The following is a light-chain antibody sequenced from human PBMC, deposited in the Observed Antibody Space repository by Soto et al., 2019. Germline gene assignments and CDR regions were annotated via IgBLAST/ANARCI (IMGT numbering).Light chain of an antibody. V-gene: IGLV2-14*03. CDR3: SAFTGTTYV. CDR2: DVS. CDR1: SSDVGGNKY. J-gene: IGLJ1*01. Sequence: QSALTQPASVSGSPGQSITISCTGTSSDVGGNKYVSWYQHYPGKAPKLMICDVSNRPSGVSNRFSGSKSGNTASQTISGLQAEDEADYYCSAFTGTTYVFGTGTKVTVL.